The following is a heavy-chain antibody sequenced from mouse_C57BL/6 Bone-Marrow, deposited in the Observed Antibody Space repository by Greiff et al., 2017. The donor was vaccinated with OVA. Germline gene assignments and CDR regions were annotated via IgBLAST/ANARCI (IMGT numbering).Heavy chain of an antibody. V-gene: IGHV1-50*01. CDR3: ARNSYYNFDY. J-gene: IGHJ2*01. CDR1: GYTFTSYW. Sequence: QVQLQQPGAELVKPGASVKLSCKASGYTFTSYWMQWVKQRPGQGLEWIGEIDPSDSYTNYNQKFKGKATLTVDTSSSTTYMQLSSLTSEDSAVYYCARNSYYNFDYWAKAPLSQSPQ. CDR2: IDPSDSYT. D-gene: IGHD1-1*01.